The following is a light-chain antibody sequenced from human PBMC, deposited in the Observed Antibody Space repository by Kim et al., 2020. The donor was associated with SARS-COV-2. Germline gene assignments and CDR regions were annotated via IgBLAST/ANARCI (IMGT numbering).Light chain of an antibody. Sequence: GQSFTISGSGTSSDVGGYDYVSWYQQHPDKAPKLIIYGVTKRPSGVSVRFSGSKSGNTASLTISGLQAEDEADYYCFSHTNTDTGVFGGGTQLTVL. CDR2: GVT. CDR1: SSDVGGYDY. V-gene: IGLV2-14*03. CDR3: FSHTNTDTGV. J-gene: IGLJ3*02.